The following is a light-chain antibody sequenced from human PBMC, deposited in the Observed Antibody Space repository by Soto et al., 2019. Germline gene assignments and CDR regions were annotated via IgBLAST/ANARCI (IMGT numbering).Light chain of an antibody. CDR1: QSISSR. V-gene: IGKV1-5*03. CDR2: KAS. J-gene: IGKJ1*01. CDR3: QQYDSYSWT. Sequence: DIQMTQSPSTLSASVGHRVTITCRASQSISSRLAWYQQKPGKVAKLLIYKASSLESGVPSRFSGSGSETEFTLTISSLQSDDFATYDCQQYDSYSWTFGQGTKVEI.